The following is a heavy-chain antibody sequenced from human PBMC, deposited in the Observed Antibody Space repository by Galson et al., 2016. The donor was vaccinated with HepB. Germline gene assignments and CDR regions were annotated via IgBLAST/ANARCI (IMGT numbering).Heavy chain of an antibody. CDR3: ARDRSSGWFDSSDI. Sequence: SVKVSCKASGGTFSNYGISWVRQAPGQGLEWMGGIIPIFGAANYAQKFQGRVTISADEATNTVYMELSSLTSEDTAVYYCARDRSSGWFDSSDIWGQGTMVTVSS. CDR1: GGTFSNYG. V-gene: IGHV1-69*13. J-gene: IGHJ3*02. CDR2: IIPIFGAA. D-gene: IGHD6-19*01.